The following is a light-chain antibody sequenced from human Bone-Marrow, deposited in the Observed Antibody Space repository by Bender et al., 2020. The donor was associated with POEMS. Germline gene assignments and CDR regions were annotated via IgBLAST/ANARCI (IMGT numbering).Light chain of an antibody. CDR2: EVT. Sequence: QSALTQPASVSGSPGQSITISCTGTSSDIGGYNLVSWFQQHPCKAPKLIIFEVTKRPSGASIRFSGSKSGNTASLTISGLQAEDEAEYYCCSYAGSVTVFGGGTKLAVL. V-gene: IGLV2-23*02. J-gene: IGLJ2*01. CDR3: CSYAGSVTV. CDR1: SSDIGGYNL.